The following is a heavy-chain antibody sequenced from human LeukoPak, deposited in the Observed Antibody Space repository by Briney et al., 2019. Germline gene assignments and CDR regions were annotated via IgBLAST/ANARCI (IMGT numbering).Heavy chain of an antibody. J-gene: IGHJ4*02. CDR1: GFSFSTYA. V-gene: IGHV3-7*01. CDR3: ARGQYCSSTSCWRFDY. D-gene: IGHD2-2*01. CDR2: IKQDGSEK. Sequence: LAGGSLRLSCAASGFSFSTYAMSWVRQAPGKGLDWVANIKQDGSEKSYADSVKGRFTISRDNAMESLYLQMNSPRVEDTAVYYWARGQYCSSTSCWRFDYWGQGAQVTVSS.